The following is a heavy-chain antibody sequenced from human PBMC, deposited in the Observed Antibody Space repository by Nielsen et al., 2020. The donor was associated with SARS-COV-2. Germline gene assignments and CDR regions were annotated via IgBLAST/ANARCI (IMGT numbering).Heavy chain of an antibody. Sequence: GGSLRLSCAASGFTFDDYAMHWVRQAPGKGLEWVSGISWNSGSIGYADSVKGRFTISRDNAKNSLYLQMNSLRAEDTAVYYCARGPGIAAEVYWGQGTLVTVSS. J-gene: IGHJ4*02. CDR2: ISWNSGSI. V-gene: IGHV3-9*01. D-gene: IGHD6-13*01. CDR1: GFTFDDYA. CDR3: ARGPGIAAEVY.